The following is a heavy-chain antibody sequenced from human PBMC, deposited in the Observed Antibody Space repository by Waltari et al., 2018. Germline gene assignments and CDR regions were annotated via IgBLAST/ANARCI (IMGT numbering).Heavy chain of an antibody. CDR1: GGSFSGXY. Sequence: QLQQWGAXLXXPSEXLSXTCAVYGGSFSGXYWSWIRQPPGKGLEWIGEINHSGSTNXNPSLKSRVTXSVDTSKNQFSLKLSSVXAADTAVYXCARGXPYGFGELLLDXWGQGTLVTVSS. V-gene: IGHV4-34*01. CDR2: INHSGST. D-gene: IGHD3-10*01. J-gene: IGHJ4*02. CDR3: ARGXPYGFGELLLDX.